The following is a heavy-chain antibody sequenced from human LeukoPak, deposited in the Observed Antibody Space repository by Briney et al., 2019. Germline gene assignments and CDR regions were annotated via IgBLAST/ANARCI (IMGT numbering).Heavy chain of an antibody. D-gene: IGHD1-26*01. CDR1: GGSISSYY. Sequence: SETLSLTCTVSGGSISSYYWSWIRQPPGKGLEWIGYIYYSGSTNYNPSLKSRVTISVDMSKNQFSLKLSSGTAADTAVYYCARQYGGSFLGHDTFDMWGQGTMVTVSS. CDR3: ARQYGGSFLGHDTFDM. V-gene: IGHV4-59*01. J-gene: IGHJ3*02. CDR2: IYYSGST.